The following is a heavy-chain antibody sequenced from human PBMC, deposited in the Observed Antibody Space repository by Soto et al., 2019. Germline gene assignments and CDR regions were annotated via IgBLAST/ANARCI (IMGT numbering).Heavy chain of an antibody. D-gene: IGHD4-17*01. CDR2: IYHSGST. V-gene: IGHV4-30-2*01. Sequence: SETLSLTCAVSGGSISSGGYSWSWIRQPPGKGLEWIGYIYHSGSTYYNPSLKSRVTISVDRSKNQFSLKLSSVTAADTAVYYCARDASDYCENWFDPWGQGTLVTVSS. CDR1: GGSISSGGYS. CDR3: ARDASDYCENWFDP. J-gene: IGHJ5*02.